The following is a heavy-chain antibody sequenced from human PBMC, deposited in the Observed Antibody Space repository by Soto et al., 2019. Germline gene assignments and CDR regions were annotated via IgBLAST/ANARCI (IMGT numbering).Heavy chain of an antibody. CDR1: GGSINTSAYY. D-gene: IGHD3-10*01. V-gene: IGHV4-39*01. J-gene: IGHJ5*02. CDR2: IYYSGST. CDR3: ARQGVLNFFDP. Sequence: ASETLSLTCTVSGGSINTSAYYWGWIRQPPGEGLEWIGSIYYSGSTYYNPSLKSRVSLSADTSKNQLSLWLISVTAADTSVYYCARQGVLNFFDPWGQGTLVTVSS.